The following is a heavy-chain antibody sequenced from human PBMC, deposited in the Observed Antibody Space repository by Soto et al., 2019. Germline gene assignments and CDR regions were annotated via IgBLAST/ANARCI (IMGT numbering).Heavy chain of an antibody. D-gene: IGHD4-17*01. V-gene: IGHV4-39*01. Sequence: QLQLQESGPGLVKPSETLSLTCTVSGGSISSSSYYWGWIRQPPGKGLEWIGSIYYSGSTYYNPSLKSRVTIPVDTSKNQFSLKLSSVTAADTAVYYCARHSLTTVTTRFDYWGQGTLVTVSS. CDR3: ARHSLTTVTTRFDY. J-gene: IGHJ4*02. CDR2: IYYSGST. CDR1: GGSISSSSYY.